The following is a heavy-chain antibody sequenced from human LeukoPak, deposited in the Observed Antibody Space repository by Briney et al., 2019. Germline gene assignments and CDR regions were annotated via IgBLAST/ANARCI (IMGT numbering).Heavy chain of an antibody. CDR2: IYHSGST. CDR1: GGSISSGGYS. D-gene: IGHD3-3*01. V-gene: IGHV4-30-2*01. CDR3: ARATEDYDFWSGYKRGYWFDP. Sequence: KPSETLSLTCTVSGGSISSGGYSWSWIRQPPGKGLEWIGYIYHSGSTYYNPSLKSRVTISVDRSKNQFSLKLSSVTAADTAVYYCARATEDYDFWSGYKRGYWFDPWGQGTLVTVSS. J-gene: IGHJ5*02.